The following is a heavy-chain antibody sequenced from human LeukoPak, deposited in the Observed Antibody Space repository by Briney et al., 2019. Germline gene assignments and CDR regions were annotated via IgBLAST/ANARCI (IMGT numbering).Heavy chain of an antibody. D-gene: IGHD4-17*01. Sequence: SETLSLTCAGYGVTFSGYYWSWLRQPPGKGLEWMGEINHSGRTNYKQSLKSRVTISVDTSNNQFSLKLSSVTAADTAVYYCARGAPTRWFDPWGQGTLVTVSS. J-gene: IGHJ5*02. CDR1: GVTFSGYY. V-gene: IGHV4-34*01. CDR3: ARGAPTRWFDP. CDR2: INHSGRT.